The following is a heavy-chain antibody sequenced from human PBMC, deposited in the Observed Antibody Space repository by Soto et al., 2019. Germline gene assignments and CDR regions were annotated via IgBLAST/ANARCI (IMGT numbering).Heavy chain of an antibody. V-gene: IGHV4-34*01. J-gene: IGHJ3*02. CDR3: ARGPLLGYFDWLLQDDAFDI. CDR1: GGSFSGYY. CDR2: INHSGST. Sequence: QVQLQQWGAGLLTPSETLSLTCAVYGGSFSGYYWSWIRQPPGKGLEWIGVINHSGSTNYNPSLQSRVTISVDASKNLFSLHVSAVTAADTAVYYCARGPLLGYFDWLLQDDAFDIWRQGTMVTVSS. D-gene: IGHD3-9*01.